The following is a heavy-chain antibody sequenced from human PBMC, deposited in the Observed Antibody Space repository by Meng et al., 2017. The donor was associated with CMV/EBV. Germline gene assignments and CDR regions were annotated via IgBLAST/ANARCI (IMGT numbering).Heavy chain of an antibody. Sequence: GESLKISCAASGFIFSDYYMNWIRQAPGKGLEWVSYISSRGDIIHYEDSVKGRFTLSRDNAKNSLYLQMNSLRAEDTDMYYCVFPKGGRGDDAFDIWGQVTMVTVSS. J-gene: IGHJ3*02. CDR2: ISSRGDII. D-gene: IGHD7-27*01. CDR1: GFIFSDYY. V-gene: IGHV3-11*04. CDR3: VFPKGGRGDDAFDI.